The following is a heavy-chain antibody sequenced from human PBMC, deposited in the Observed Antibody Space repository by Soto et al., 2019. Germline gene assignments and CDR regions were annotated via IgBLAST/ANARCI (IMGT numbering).Heavy chain of an antibody. CDR3: ARDPGGYYDILTGYNTGPSSWFDP. J-gene: IGHJ5*02. Sequence: SVKVSCKASGGTFSSYAISWVRQAPGQGLEWMGGIIPIFGTANYAQKFQGRVTITADESTSTAYMELSSLRSEDTAVYYCARDPGGYYDILTGYNTGPSSWFDPWGQGTLVTVSS. CDR1: GGTFSSYA. D-gene: IGHD3-9*01. CDR2: IIPIFGTA. V-gene: IGHV1-69*13.